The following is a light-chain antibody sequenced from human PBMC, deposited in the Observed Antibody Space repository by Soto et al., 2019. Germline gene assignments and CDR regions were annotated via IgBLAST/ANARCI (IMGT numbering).Light chain of an antibody. CDR3: MQALQSLT. J-gene: IGKJ5*01. Sequence: EIVMTQSPLTLPITPGEPASISCRSSQSLLYNNTYNYLDWYVQKPGQSPQLLIYFGSNRAPGVPDRFSGSGSGTDFTLKINRVDAEDVGTYYCMQALQSLTFGQGTRLEIK. V-gene: IGKV2-28*01. CDR1: QSLLYNNTYNY. CDR2: FGS.